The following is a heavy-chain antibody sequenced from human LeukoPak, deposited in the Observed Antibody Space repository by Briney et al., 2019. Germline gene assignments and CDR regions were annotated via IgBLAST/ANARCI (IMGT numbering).Heavy chain of an antibody. CDR1: GFTFSSYA. D-gene: IGHD6-19*01. CDR2: IKSKTDGGTT. CDR3: TTDRRQIAVAGPDDY. J-gene: IGHJ4*02. V-gene: IGHV3-15*01. Sequence: GGSLRLSCAASGFTFSSYAMSWVRQAPGKGLEWVARIKSKTDGGTTDYAAPVKGRFTISRDDSKNTLYLQMNSLKTEDTAVFYCTTDRRQIAVAGPDDYWGQGTLVTVSS.